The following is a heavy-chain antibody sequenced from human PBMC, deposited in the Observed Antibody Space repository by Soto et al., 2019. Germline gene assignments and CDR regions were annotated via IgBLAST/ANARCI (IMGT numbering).Heavy chain of an antibody. CDR3: ARIEDYDILTGYYQGDAFDI. V-gene: IGHV4-39*01. CDR2: IYYSGST. J-gene: IGHJ3*02. D-gene: IGHD3-9*01. Sequence: TETLALTFTVSGGSISSSSYYWGWIRQPPGKGLEWIGSIYYSGSTYYNPSLKSRVTISVDTSKNQFSLKLSSVTAADTAVYYCARIEDYDILTGYYQGDAFDIWGQGTMVTVSS. CDR1: GGSISSSSYY.